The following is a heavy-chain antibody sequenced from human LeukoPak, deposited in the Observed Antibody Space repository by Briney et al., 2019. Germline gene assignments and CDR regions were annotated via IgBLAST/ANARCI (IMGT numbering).Heavy chain of an antibody. Sequence: GGTLRLSCAASGFTFNNYGVDWVRQARGKGRGWVGFIRSKAEGGTTEYAASVKGRFTISRDDSKSIAYLQMNSLKTEDTAVYYCTRVENYYFDYWGQGTLVTVSS. CDR1: GFTFNNYG. CDR3: TRVENYYFDY. D-gene: IGHD1-7*01. J-gene: IGHJ4*02. CDR2: IRSKAEGGTT. V-gene: IGHV3-49*04.